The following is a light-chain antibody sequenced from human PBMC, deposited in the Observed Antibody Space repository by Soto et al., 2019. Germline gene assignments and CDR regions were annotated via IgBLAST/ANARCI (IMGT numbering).Light chain of an antibody. Sequence: SSELTQPPSVSVSPGQTASIACSGDKLGDKYACWYQQKPGQSPLLVIYQDTKRPSGIPERFSGSNSGNTATLTISGTQAMDEADYYCQAWDSSTWVFGGGTKLTVL. CDR2: QDT. J-gene: IGLJ3*02. CDR3: QAWDSSTWV. V-gene: IGLV3-1*01. CDR1: KLGDKY.